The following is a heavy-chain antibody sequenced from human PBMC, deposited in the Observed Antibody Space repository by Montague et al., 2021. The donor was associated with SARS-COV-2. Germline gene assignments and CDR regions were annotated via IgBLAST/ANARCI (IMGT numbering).Heavy chain of an antibody. Sequence: SETLSLTCSVSSDSISSRCYCWAWIPQSPGKGLEWIGNICYGGSTYYYPSLRSRVVMSAETSKSPFSLKLYSVTAADTSIYYCARRRDRSTVVSPAVFDLWGQGTMVIVSS. V-gene: IGHV4-39*01. CDR1: SDSISSRCYC. J-gene: IGHJ3*01. CDR3: ARRRDRSTVVSPAVFDL. CDR2: ICYGGST. D-gene: IGHD4-23*01.